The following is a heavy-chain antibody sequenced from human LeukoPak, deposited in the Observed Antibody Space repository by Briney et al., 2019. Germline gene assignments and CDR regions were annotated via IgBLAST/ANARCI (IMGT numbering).Heavy chain of an antibody. J-gene: IGHJ3*02. Sequence: PSETLSLTCAVSGGSISSSNWWSWVRQPPGKGLEWIGEIYHSGSTNYNPSLKSRVTISLDKSKNQFSLKLSSVTAADTAVYYCARPSTVTTQVNYAFDIWGQGTMVTVSS. D-gene: IGHD4-17*01. CDR2: IYHSGST. V-gene: IGHV4-4*02. CDR1: GGSISSSNW. CDR3: ARPSTVTTQVNYAFDI.